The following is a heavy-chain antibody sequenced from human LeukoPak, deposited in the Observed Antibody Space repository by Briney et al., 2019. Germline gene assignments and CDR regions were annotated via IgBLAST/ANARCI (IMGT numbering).Heavy chain of an antibody. J-gene: IGHJ6*02. Sequence: GGSLRLSCAASGFTFSSYEMNWVRQAPGKGLEWVSSISSSSSNIYYADSVKGRFTISRDDAKNSLYLQMNSLRAEDTAVYYCASEGGYEYYYGLYVWGQGTTVTVSS. CDR3: ASEGGYEYYYGLYV. V-gene: IGHV3-21*01. CDR1: GFTFSSYE. D-gene: IGHD5-12*01. CDR2: ISSSSSNI.